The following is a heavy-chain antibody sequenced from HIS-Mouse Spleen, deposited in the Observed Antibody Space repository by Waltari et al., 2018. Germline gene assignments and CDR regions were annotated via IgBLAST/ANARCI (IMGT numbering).Heavy chain of an antibody. Sequence: QVQLQQWGAGLLKPSETLSLTCAVYGGSFSGYYWSWIRQPPGKGLEGIGEINHSGRTNYNPSLKSRVTISVDTAKNQFSLKLSSVTAADTAVYYCARGTYYYGSGSLSFDYWGQGTLVTVSS. V-gene: IGHV4-34*01. CDR3: ARGTYYYGSGSLSFDY. CDR2: INHSGRT. CDR1: GGSFSGYY. D-gene: IGHD3-10*01. J-gene: IGHJ4*02.